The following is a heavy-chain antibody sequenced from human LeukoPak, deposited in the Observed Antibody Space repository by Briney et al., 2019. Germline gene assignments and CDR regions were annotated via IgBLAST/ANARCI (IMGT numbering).Heavy chain of an antibody. D-gene: IGHD2-21*02. Sequence: PSETLSLTCTVSGGSISSYYWSWIRQPPGKGLEWIGYIYYSGSTNYNPSLESRVTISVDTSKNQFSLKLSSVTAADTAVYYCARDASYCGGDCYPSYWFDPWGQGILVTVSS. V-gene: IGHV4-59*01. CDR3: ARDASYCGGDCYPSYWFDP. CDR2: IYYSGST. CDR1: GGSISSYY. J-gene: IGHJ5*02.